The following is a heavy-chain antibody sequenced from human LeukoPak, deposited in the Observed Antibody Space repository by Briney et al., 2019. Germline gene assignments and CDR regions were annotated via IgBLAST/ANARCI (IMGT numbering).Heavy chain of an antibody. D-gene: IGHD6-19*01. Sequence: GGSLRLSCAASGFTFSSYAMSWVRQAPGKGLEWVSAISGSGGSTYYADSVKGRFTISRDNSKNTLYLQMNSLRAEDTAVYYCAKPPSGSGWYLPLDYWGRGTLVTVSS. CDR2: ISGSGGST. J-gene: IGHJ4*02. CDR1: GFTFSSYA. V-gene: IGHV3-23*01. CDR3: AKPPSGSGWYLPLDY.